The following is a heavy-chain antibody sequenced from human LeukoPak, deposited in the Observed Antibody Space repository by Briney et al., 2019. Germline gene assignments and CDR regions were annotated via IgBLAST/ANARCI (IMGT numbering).Heavy chain of an antibody. CDR1: GFTFSSYG. J-gene: IGHJ1*01. CDR2: IWYDGSNK. D-gene: IGHD5-24*01. Sequence: GGSLRLSCAASGFTFSSYGMHWVRQAPGKGLEWVAVIWYDGSNKYYGDSVKGRFTISRDNSKKTLYLQMNSLRVEDTAVYYCARGDGYNDAEYLQHWGQGTLVTDS. CDR3: ARGDGYNDAEYLQH. V-gene: IGHV3-33*01.